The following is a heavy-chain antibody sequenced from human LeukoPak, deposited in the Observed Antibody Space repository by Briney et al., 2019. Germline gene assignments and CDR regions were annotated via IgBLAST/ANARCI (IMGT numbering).Heavy chain of an antibody. CDR3: ARAAAVVDTAMESDY. D-gene: IGHD5-18*01. Sequence: GASVKVSCKASGYTFTSYGISWVRQAPGQGLEWMGWISAYNGNTNYAQKLQGRVTMTTDTSTSTAYMELRSLRSDDTAVYYCARAAAVVDTAMESDYWGQGTLVTVSS. CDR2: ISAYNGNT. V-gene: IGHV1-18*01. CDR1: GYTFTSYG. J-gene: IGHJ4*02.